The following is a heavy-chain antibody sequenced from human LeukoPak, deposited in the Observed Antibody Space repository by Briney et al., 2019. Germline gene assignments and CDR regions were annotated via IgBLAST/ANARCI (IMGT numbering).Heavy chain of an antibody. CDR1: GFTFSIYG. CDR2: IRYDGSNK. V-gene: IGHV3-30*02. Sequence: PGGSLRLSCAASGFTFSIYGMHWVPQAPGKGLEWVAFIRYDGSNKYYADSVKGRFTISRDNSKNTLYLQMHSLRAEDTAVYYCAKEGPDYWGQGTLVSVSS. J-gene: IGHJ4*02. CDR3: AKEGPDY.